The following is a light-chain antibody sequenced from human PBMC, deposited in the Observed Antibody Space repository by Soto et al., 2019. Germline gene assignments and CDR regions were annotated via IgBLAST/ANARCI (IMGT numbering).Light chain of an antibody. CDR2: KAS. J-gene: IGKJ1*01. Sequence: DIQMTQSPSTLSASVGDRVIITCRASQSISGWLAWYQQKPGKAPKLLIYKASTLESGVPSRFSGSGSGTEFTLTISSLEPDDFATYYSQQYDTYWTFGQGTKVEIK. CDR3: QQYDTYWT. CDR1: QSISGW. V-gene: IGKV1-5*03.